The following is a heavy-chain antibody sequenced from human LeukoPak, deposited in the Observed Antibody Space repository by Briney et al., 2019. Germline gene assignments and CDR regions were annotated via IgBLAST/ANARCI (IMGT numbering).Heavy chain of an antibody. D-gene: IGHD6-19*01. V-gene: IGHV4-34*01. CDR3: ASGYGSGWYQK. J-gene: IGHJ4*02. CDR1: GGSFSGYY. CDR2: INHSGST. Sequence: SETLSLTCAVYGGSFSGYYWSWIRQPPGKGLEWIGEINHSGSTNYNPSLKSRVTISVDTSKNQFSLKLSSVTAADTAVYYCASGYGSGWYQKWGQGTLVTVSS.